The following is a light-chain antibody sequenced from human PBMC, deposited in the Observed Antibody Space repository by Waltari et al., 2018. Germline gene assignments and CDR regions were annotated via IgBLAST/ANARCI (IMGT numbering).Light chain of an antibody. Sequence: DIVMTQSPATLSVAPGERVTLSCRASQSLTDNLAWYQQRPGQAPRLLISRTSSRATGVPARFSASGSGTECTLTISSLQSEDLAVYYCQQYTGWPYTFGQGTKLEIK. CDR2: RTS. CDR1: QSLTDN. CDR3: QQYTGWPYT. J-gene: IGKJ2*01. V-gene: IGKV3-15*01.